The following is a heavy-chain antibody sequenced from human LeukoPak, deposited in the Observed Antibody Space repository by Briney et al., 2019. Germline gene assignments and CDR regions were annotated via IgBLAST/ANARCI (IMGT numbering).Heavy chain of an antibody. Sequence: SETLSLTCTVSGGSISSNYWSWIRQPPGKGLEWIGYIYYSESTNYNPSLKSRVTISVDTSNNQFSLKLSSVTAADTAVYYCARIGHEDYYFDYWGQGTLVTVSS. CDR3: ARIGHEDYYFDY. CDR2: IYYSEST. CDR1: GGSISSNY. V-gene: IGHV4-59*01. J-gene: IGHJ4*02.